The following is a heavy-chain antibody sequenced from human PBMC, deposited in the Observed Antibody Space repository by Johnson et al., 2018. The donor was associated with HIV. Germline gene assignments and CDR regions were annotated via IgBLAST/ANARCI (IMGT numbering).Heavy chain of an antibody. Sequence: VQLVESGGGLVQPGGSLRLSCGASGFTFSDHWMQWVRQVPGKGLEWVSGINWNGGSTGYADSVKGRFTISRDNAKNSLYLQMNSLRAEDTAVYYCARDQAIFGVVLASDAFDIWGQGTMVTVSS. CDR1: GFTFSDHW. V-gene: IGHV3-20*04. CDR2: INWNGGST. CDR3: ARDQAIFGVVLASDAFDI. J-gene: IGHJ3*02. D-gene: IGHD3-3*01.